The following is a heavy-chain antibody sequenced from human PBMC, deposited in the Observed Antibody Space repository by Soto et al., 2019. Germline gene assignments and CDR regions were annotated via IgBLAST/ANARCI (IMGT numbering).Heavy chain of an antibody. J-gene: IGHJ4*02. V-gene: IGHV1-69*13. CDR1: GGTFSSYA. CDR2: IIPIFGTA. D-gene: IGHD1-7*01. Sequence: SVKVSCKASGGTFSSYAISWVRQAPGQGLEWMGGIIPIFGTANYAQKFQGRVTITADESTSTAYMELSSLRSEDTAVYYCARVTNPGTTVWYHFDYWGQGTLVTVSS. CDR3: ARVTNPGTTVWYHFDY.